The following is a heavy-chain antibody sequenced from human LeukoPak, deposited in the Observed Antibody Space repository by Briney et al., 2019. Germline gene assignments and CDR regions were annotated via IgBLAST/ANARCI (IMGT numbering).Heavy chain of an antibody. J-gene: IGHJ5*02. CDR1: GFIFNNYG. CDR3: AKGSSGYFADL. CDR2: ISNDGGGT. Sequence: GGSLRLSCAASGFIFNNYGLIWVRQAPGKGLEWVSAISNDGGGTNYADFVRGRFTISRDNSKNTLFLQMNSLRAVDTALYYCAKGSSGYFADLWGQGTLVTVSS. D-gene: IGHD3-22*01. V-gene: IGHV3-23*01.